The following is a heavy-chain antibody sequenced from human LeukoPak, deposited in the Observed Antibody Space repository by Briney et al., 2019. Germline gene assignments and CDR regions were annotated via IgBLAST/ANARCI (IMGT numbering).Heavy chain of an antibody. Sequence: SETLSLTCTVSGGSISDYYWNWIRQPPGKGLEWIGYIYHSGSTYYNPSLKSRVTISVDRSKNQFSLKLSSVTAADTAVYYCARSLVYSSSRPFQAFDYWGQGTLVTVSP. V-gene: IGHV4-59*12. CDR1: GGSISDYY. J-gene: IGHJ4*02. CDR2: IYHSGST. CDR3: ARSLVYSSSRPFQAFDY. D-gene: IGHD6-6*01.